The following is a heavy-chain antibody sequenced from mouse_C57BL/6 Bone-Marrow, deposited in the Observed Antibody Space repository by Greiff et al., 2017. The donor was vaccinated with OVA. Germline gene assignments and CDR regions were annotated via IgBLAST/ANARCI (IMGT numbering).Heavy chain of an antibody. CDR3: ARDNWGWYFDV. D-gene: IGHD4-1*01. CDR2: ISDGGSYT. J-gene: IGHJ1*03. Sequence: EVKLMESGGGLVKPGGSLKLSCAASGFTFSSYAMSWVRQTPEKRLEWVATISDGGSYTYYPDNVKGRFTISRDNAKNNLYLQMSHLKSEDTAMYYCARDNWGWYFDVWGTGTTVTVSS. CDR1: GFTFSSYA. V-gene: IGHV5-4*01.